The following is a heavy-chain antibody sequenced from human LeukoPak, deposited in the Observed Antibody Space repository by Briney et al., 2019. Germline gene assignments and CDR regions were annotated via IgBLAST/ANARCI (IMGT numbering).Heavy chain of an antibody. D-gene: IGHD6-19*01. CDR1: GGSISSGGYY. CDR3: ARAALYSSGWYWDY. Sequence: SKTLSLTCTVSGGSISSGGYYCSWIRQHPGKGLEWIGYIYYSGSTYYNPSLKSRVTISVDTSKNQFSLKLSSVTAADTAVYYCARAALYSSGWYWDYWGQGTLVTVSS. CDR2: IYYSGST. J-gene: IGHJ4*02. V-gene: IGHV4-31*03.